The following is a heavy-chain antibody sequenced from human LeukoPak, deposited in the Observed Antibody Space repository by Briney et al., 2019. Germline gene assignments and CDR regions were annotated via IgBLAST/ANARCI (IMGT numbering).Heavy chain of an antibody. V-gene: IGHV1-2*06. CDR2: INPNSGGT. Sequence: ASVKVSCKASGYTFTGYYMHWVRQAPGQGLEWMGRINPNSGGTNYAQRFQGRVTMTRDTSISTAYMELSRLRSDDTAVYYCARVVYCSSTSCPPPGLQYWGRGTLVTVSS. D-gene: IGHD2-2*01. J-gene: IGHJ4*02. CDR1: GYTFTGYY. CDR3: ARVVYCSSTSCPPPGLQY.